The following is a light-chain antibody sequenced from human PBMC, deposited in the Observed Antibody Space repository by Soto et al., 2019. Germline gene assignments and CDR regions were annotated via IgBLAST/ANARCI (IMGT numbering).Light chain of an antibody. CDR2: KAS. V-gene: IGKV1-5*03. Sequence: DIQMTQSASTLSGSFGDRVTITWRASQTISSWLAWYQQKPGKAPKLLIYKASTLKSGVPSRFSGSGSGTEFNLTISSLQTDDFATYYCQHYNSYSEAFGQGTKVDIK. CDR1: QTISSW. CDR3: QHYNSYSEA. J-gene: IGKJ1*01.